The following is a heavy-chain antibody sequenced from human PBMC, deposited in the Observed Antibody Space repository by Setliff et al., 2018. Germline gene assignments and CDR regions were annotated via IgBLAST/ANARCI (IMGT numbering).Heavy chain of an antibody. D-gene: IGHD6-19*01. J-gene: IGHJ6*03. CDR1: GGSISSYY. Sequence: SETLSLTCTVFGGSISSYYWSWIRQPAGEGLEWIGHIYIGGSANYNPSLKSRVTMSIDTSKNQFSLKLNSVTAADMAVYYCAREQWLDPPGYYYMDVWAKGTTVTAP. CDR3: AREQWLDPPGYYYMDV. V-gene: IGHV4-4*07. CDR2: IYIGGSA.